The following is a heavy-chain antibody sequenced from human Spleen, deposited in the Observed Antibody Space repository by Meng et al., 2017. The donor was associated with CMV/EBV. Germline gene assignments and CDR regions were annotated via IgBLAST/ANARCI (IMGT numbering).Heavy chain of an antibody. Sequence: QVQLQESGPGLVKPPXXLSLTGGVSGVSISSNIRWTWVRQPPGKGLEWIGDIDDSGSTNYNPSLNSRISISLDKSKNHFSLKVNSVTAADTAVYYCARGKQDAWELLAYWGQGALVTVSS. CDR3: ARGKQDAWELLAY. CDR2: IDDSGST. D-gene: IGHD1-26*01. V-gene: IGHV4-4*03. CDR1: GVSISSNIR. J-gene: IGHJ4*02.